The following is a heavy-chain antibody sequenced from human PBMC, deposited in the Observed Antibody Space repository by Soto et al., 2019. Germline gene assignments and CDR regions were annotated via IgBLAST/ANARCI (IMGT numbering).Heavy chain of an antibody. D-gene: IGHD3-16*01. V-gene: IGHV4-4*07. Sequence: SETLSLTCTVSGGSISSYYWSWIRQPAGKGLEWIGRIYTSGITNYNPSLKSRVTMSVDTSKNQFSLKLSSVTAADTAVYYCARVYSPYDYVWGSYSHPDNWFDPWGQGPMIT. CDR1: GGSISSYY. CDR2: IYTSGIT. J-gene: IGHJ5*02. CDR3: ARVYSPYDYVWGSYSHPDNWFDP.